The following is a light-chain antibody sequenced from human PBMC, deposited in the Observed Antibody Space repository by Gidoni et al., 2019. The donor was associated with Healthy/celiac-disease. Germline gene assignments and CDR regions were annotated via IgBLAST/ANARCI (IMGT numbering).Light chain of an antibody. CDR2: GAS. J-gene: IGKJ2*01. Sequence: EIMLTQSPGTLSLSPGERATLSCRASQSVSSSYLAWYQQKPGQAPRLLIYGASSRATGIPDRFSGSGSGTDFTLTISRLDPEDFAVYYCQQYGSSPPYTFGQGTKLEIK. CDR1: QSVSSSY. CDR3: QQYGSSPPYT. V-gene: IGKV3-20*01.